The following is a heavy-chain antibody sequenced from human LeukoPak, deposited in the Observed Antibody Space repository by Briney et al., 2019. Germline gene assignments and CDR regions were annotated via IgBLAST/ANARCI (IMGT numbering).Heavy chain of an antibody. CDR1: GGSISSGDYY. CDR2: IYYSGST. CDR3: ARVLTQDRTGTISDATDY. Sequence: SQTLSLTCTVSGGSISSGDYYWSWIRQPPGKGLGWIGYIYYSGSTYYNPSLKSRVTISVDTSKNQFSLKLSSVTAADTAVYYCARVLTQDRTGTISDATDYWGQGTLVTVSS. V-gene: IGHV4-30-4*08. D-gene: IGHD1-1*01. J-gene: IGHJ4*02.